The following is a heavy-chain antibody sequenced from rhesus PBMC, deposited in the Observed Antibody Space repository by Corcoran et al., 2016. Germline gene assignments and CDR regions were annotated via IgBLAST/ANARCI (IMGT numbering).Heavy chain of an antibody. Sequence: QLQLQESGPGLVKPSETLSLTCAVSGYSISSGYGWSWIRQPPGKGLEWIGYISYIGSTSYNPSLNSRVTLSSDTSKNQFSLTLSSVTAADTAVYYCAAGYSSGWYDYGLDSWGQGVVVTFSS. J-gene: IGHJ6*01. CDR2: ISYIGST. V-gene: IGHV4-122*02. CDR3: AAGYSSGWYDYGLDS. D-gene: IGHD6-31*01. CDR1: GYSISSGYG.